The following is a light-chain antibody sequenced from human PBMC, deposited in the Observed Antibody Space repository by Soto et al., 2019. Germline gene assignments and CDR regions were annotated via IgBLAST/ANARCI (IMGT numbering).Light chain of an antibody. CDR2: RNN. CDR3: AAWDAGVSGPA. J-gene: IGLJ2*01. Sequence: QSVLTQPRSASGTPGQRVTISCSGSSSNIGSKYVYWYQQLPGTAPKLLMYRNNQRPSGVPDRFSGSKSGTSASLAISGLRSEDEAVYYCAAWDAGVSGPAFGGGTKLTVL. CDR1: SSNIGSKY. V-gene: IGLV1-47*01.